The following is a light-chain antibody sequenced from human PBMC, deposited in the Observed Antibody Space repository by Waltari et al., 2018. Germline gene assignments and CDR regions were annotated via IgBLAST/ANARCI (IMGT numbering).Light chain of an antibody. CDR2: EDN. Sequence: NFMLTQPHSVSESPGKTVTIPCTRSSGSIASHYVQWYQQRPGSSPTTVIYEDNQRPSGVPDRFSGSIDSSSNSASLTISGLKTEDEADYYCQSYDSSSWVFGGGTKLTVL. CDR1: SGSIASHY. CDR3: QSYDSSSWV. J-gene: IGLJ3*02. V-gene: IGLV6-57*01.